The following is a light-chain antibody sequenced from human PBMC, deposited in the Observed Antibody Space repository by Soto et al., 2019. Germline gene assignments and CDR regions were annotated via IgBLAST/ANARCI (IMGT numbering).Light chain of an antibody. J-gene: IGKJ2*01. CDR2: GAS. Sequence: EVVLTQSPGTLSLSPGERATLSCRASQTVTSNYLAWYQQKPGQAPRLLIYGASSRATDIPHRFSGSGSGTDFTLTISRLEPEDLALYYCQQYLSLPVTFGHGTKLEIK. CDR1: QTVTSNY. CDR3: QQYLSLPVT. V-gene: IGKV3-20*01.